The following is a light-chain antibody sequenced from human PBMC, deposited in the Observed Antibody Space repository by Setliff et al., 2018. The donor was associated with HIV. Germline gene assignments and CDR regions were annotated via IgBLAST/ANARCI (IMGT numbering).Light chain of an antibody. V-gene: IGLV1-40*01. CDR1: ISNIGTGYD. CDR2: DNN. CDR3: QSYDSSLSGYV. Sequence: QSVLTQPPSVSGAPGQRVTISCTGTISNIGTGYDVHWYQQLPGTAPKLLIYDNNKRPSGVPDRFSGSKSGTSASLAITGLQAEDEADYYCQSYDSSLSGYVFGTGTKAPS. J-gene: IGLJ1*01.